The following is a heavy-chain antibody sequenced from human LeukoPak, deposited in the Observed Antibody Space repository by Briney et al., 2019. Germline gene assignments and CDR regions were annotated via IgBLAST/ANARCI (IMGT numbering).Heavy chain of an antibody. Sequence: GGPLRLSCAASGFTFSSYWMHWVRQAPGKGLVWVSRINSDGSSTSYADSVKGRFTISRDNSKNTLYLEVISVTAEDTAVYYCAKDDAWIRFGEWSQGTLVTVSS. CDR1: GFTFSSYW. V-gene: IGHV3-74*01. CDR3: AKDDAWIRFGE. CDR2: INSDGSST. D-gene: IGHD3-10*01. J-gene: IGHJ4*02.